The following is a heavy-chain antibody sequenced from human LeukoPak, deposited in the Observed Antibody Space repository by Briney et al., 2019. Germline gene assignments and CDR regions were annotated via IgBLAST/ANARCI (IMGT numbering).Heavy chain of an antibody. CDR2: ISGSGGST. CDR3: ARYGSGSYYISRGYFDY. J-gene: IGHJ4*02. Sequence: GGSLRLSCAASGFTFSSYAMSWVRQAPGKGLEWVSAISGSGGSTYYADSVKGRFTISRDNSKNTLYLQMNNLRAEDTAVYYCARYGSGSYYISRGYFDYWGQGTLVTVSS. D-gene: IGHD3-10*01. CDR1: GFTFSSYA. V-gene: IGHV3-23*01.